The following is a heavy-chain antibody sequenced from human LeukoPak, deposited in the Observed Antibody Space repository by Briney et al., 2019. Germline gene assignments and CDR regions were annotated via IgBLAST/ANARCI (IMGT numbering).Heavy chain of an antibody. CDR3: ARAGAVAGTYDAFDT. D-gene: IGHD6-19*01. V-gene: IGHV1-69*04. CDR1: GGTFSSYA. J-gene: IGHJ3*02. CDR2: IIPILGIA. Sequence: GASVKVSCKASGGTFSSYAISWVRQAPGQGLEWMGRIIPILGIANYAQKFQGRVTITADKSTSTAYMELSSLRSEDTAVYYCARAGAVAGTYDAFDTWGQGTMVTVSS.